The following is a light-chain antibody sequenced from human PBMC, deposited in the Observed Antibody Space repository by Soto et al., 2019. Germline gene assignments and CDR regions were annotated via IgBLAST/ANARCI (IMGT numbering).Light chain of an antibody. V-gene: IGKV2-30*02. J-gene: IGKJ1*01. Sequence: DVVMTQSPLSLPVTLGQPASISCRSSQSLVHSDGNTYLNWFQQRPGQSPRRLIYKVSNRDSGVPDRCSGSGSGTDFTLKISRVEAEDVGVYDCVQPIHWPWTFGQGNKVEIK. CDR1: QSLVHSDGNTY. CDR2: KVS. CDR3: VQPIHWPWT.